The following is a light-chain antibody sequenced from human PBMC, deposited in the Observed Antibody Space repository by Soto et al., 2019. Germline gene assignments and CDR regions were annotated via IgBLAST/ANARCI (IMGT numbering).Light chain of an antibody. Sequence: DIQMTQSPTSLSASVGDRVTITCRASQGIRNFVAWYQQKPGKAPKLLIYAASTLQSGVPSRFSGSESGTDFTLTINSLQPEDVATYSCQKYSSVPVFGPGTKVGIK. CDR2: AAS. V-gene: IGKV1-27*01. CDR1: QGIRNF. CDR3: QKYSSVPV. J-gene: IGKJ3*01.